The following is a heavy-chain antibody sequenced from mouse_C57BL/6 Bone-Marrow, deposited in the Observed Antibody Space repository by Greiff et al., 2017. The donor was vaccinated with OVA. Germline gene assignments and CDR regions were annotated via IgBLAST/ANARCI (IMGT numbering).Heavy chain of an antibody. CDR3: ARRVVKGWFAY. D-gene: IGHD1-1*02. CDR1: GYTFTSYW. J-gene: IGHJ3*01. V-gene: IGHV1-61*01. Sequence: QVQLQQPGAELVRPGSSVKLSCKASGYTFTSYWMDWVKQRPGQGLEWIGNIYPSDSETHYNQKFKDKATLTVDKSSSTAYMQLSSLTSEDSAVYYCARRVVKGWFAYWGQGTLVTVSA. CDR2: IYPSDSET.